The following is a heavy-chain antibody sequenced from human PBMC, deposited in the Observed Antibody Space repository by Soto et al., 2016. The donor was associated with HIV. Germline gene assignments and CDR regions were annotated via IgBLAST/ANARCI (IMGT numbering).Heavy chain of an antibody. CDR3: ARDQHASGSYRDY. V-gene: IGHV1-18*01. Sequence: QVQLVQSGAEVKKPGASVKVSCKASGYTFTTYGISWVRQAPGQGLEWMGWISSNNGHTVYAQNFQGRVTMTTDTSTSTTYMELRSLRSDDTAIYYCARDQHASGSYRDYWGQGTLVTVSS. D-gene: IGHD3-10*01. CDR2: ISSNNGHT. J-gene: IGHJ4*02. CDR1: GYTFTTYG.